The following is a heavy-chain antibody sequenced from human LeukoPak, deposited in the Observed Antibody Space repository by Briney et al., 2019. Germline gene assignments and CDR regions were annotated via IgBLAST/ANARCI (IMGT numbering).Heavy chain of an antibody. CDR3: ARVAVAGYFLFDY. CDR1: GYTFASYG. Sequence: GASVKVSCKASGYTFASYGISWVRQAPGQGLEWMGWISAYNGNTNYAQKLQGRVTMTTDTSTSTAYTELRSLRSDDTAVYYCARVAVAGYFLFDYWGQGTLVTVSS. J-gene: IGHJ4*02. D-gene: IGHD6-19*01. CDR2: ISAYNGNT. V-gene: IGHV1-18*01.